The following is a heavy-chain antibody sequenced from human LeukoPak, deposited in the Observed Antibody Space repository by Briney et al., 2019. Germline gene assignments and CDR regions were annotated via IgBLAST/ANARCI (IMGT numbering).Heavy chain of an antibody. Sequence: GGSLRLSCAAPGFSFNTYAMSWVRQAPGKGLEWVSAISNTGGSTYYADSVKGRFTISRDKSKNTLSLQMNSLRAEDTAVYYCAQQVGYCSSGSCYFTYWGQGTLVTVSS. CDR1: GFSFNTYA. J-gene: IGHJ1*01. CDR2: ISNTGGST. D-gene: IGHD2-15*01. V-gene: IGHV3-23*01. CDR3: AQQVGYCSSGSCYFTY.